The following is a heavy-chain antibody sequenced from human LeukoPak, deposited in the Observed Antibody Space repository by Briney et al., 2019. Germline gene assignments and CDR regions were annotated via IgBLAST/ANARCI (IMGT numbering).Heavy chain of an antibody. Sequence: GSLRLSCAASGFTFSGFIMNWVRQAPGKGLEWVSYISTSSSPIYYADSVKGRFTISRDNAKNSLYLQMNSLRAEDTAVYYCARGLAARRGAFDIWGQGTMVTVSS. J-gene: IGHJ3*02. V-gene: IGHV3-48*01. CDR3: ARGLAARRGAFDI. CDR1: GFTFSGFI. D-gene: IGHD6-6*01. CDR2: ISTSSSPI.